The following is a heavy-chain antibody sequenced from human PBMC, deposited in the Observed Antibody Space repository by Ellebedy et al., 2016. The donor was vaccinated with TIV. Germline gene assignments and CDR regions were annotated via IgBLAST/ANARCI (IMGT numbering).Heavy chain of an antibody. D-gene: IGHD5-24*01. J-gene: IGHJ6*02. V-gene: IGHV1-8*01. CDR3: ARGIVEMATTYYYYGMDV. CDR1: GYTFTSYD. CDR2: MNPNSGNT. Sequence: ASVKVSCKASGYTFTSYDINWVRQATGQGLEWMGWMNPNSGNTGYAQKFQGRVTMTRNTSISTAYMVLSSLRSQDTAVYYCARGIVEMATTYYYYGMDVWGQGPTVTVSS.